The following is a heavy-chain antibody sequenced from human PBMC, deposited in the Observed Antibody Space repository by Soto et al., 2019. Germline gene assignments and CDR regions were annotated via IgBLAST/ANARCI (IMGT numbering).Heavy chain of an antibody. J-gene: IGHJ4*02. V-gene: IGHV3-23*01. CDR2: ISGSGGST. Sequence: GSLRLSCAASGFTFSSYAMSWVRQAPGKGLEWVSAISGSGGSTYYADSVKGRFTISRDNSKNTLYLQMNSLRAEDTAVYYCAKRPPRGRIMTAIGGFFDYWGQGTLVTVSS. CDR1: GFTFSSYA. CDR3: AKRPPRGRIMTAIGGFFDY. D-gene: IGHD2-21*02.